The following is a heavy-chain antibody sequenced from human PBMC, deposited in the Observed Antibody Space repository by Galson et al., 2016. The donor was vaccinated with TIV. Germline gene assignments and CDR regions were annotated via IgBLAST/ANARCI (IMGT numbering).Heavy chain of an antibody. J-gene: IGHJ6*02. V-gene: IGHV1-2*02. Sequence: SVKVSCKASGYTFSAYYVHWVRQAPGQGLVWMRWINPNTGGTNYAQKFQGRVSMTRDKSISTAYMELTRLKSDDTALYYCARDGSYGLDVWGQGTTVTVSS. CDR2: INPNTGGT. CDR1: GYTFSAYY. CDR3: ARDGSYGLDV.